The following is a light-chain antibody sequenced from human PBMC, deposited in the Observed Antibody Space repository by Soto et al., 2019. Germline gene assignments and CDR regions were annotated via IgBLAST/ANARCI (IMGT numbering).Light chain of an antibody. V-gene: IGKV3-15*01. CDR2: GAS. CDR1: QSVSSN. J-gene: IGKJ4*01. Sequence: IVMTQSPATLYVSPGERATLSCRASQSVSSNLGWYQQKPGQAPRLLIYGASTRATGIPARFSGSGSGTEFTLTISSLQSEDFAVYYCQQYNKWPPLTFGGGTQVEIK. CDR3: QQYNKWPPLT.